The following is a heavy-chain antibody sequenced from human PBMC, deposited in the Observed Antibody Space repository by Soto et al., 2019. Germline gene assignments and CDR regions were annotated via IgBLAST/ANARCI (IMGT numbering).Heavy chain of an antibody. CDR2: IYYSGST. CDR3: ARAPARYYYDSSGYYSGDYFDY. Sequence: SETLSLTCTVSGGSISSGGYYWSWIRQHPGKGLEWIGYIYYSGSTYYNPSLKSRVTISVDTSKNQFSLKLSSVTAADTAVYYCARAPARYYYDSSGYYSGDYFDYWGQGTLVTLSS. J-gene: IGHJ4*02. D-gene: IGHD3-22*01. V-gene: IGHV4-31*03. CDR1: GGSISSGGYY.